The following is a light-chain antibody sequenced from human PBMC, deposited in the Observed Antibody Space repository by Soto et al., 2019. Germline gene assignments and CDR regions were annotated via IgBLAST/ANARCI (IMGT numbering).Light chain of an antibody. J-gene: IGKJ2*01. Sequence: EIVLTQSPATLSLSPGERATLSCRASQSVSSYLAWYQHKPGQAPRLLIYEASNRATGIPARFSGSGSGTDFTLTISILEPEDFAVYYCQQRSNGPSYTFGQGTKLEIK. CDR2: EAS. V-gene: IGKV3-11*01. CDR1: QSVSSY. CDR3: QQRSNGPSYT.